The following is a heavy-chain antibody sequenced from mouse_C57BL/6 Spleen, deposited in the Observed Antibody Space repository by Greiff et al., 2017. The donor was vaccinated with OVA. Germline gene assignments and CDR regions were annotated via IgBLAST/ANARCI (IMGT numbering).Heavy chain of an antibody. CDR1: GYTFTDYY. V-gene: IGHV1-26*01. Sequence: EVQLQQSGPELVKPGASVKISCKASGYTFTDYYMNWVKQSHGKSLEWIGDINPNNGGTSYNQKFKGKATLTVDKSSSTAYMELRSLTSEDSAVYYCARWGYYWYFDVWGTGTTVTVSS. CDR2: INPNNGGT. J-gene: IGHJ1*03. CDR3: ARWGYYWYFDV. D-gene: IGHD2-2*01.